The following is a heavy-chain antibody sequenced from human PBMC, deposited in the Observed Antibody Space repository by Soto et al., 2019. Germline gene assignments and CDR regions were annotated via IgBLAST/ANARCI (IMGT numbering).Heavy chain of an antibody. CDR2: INSDGSST. Sequence: GGSLRLSCAASGFTFSSYSMNWVRQAPGKGLVWVSRINSDGSSTSYADSVKGRFTISRDNAKNTLYLQMNSLRAEDTAVYYCARVLIGYCSSTSCYEYGYWGQGTLVTVSS. D-gene: IGHD2-2*01. V-gene: IGHV3-74*01. J-gene: IGHJ4*02. CDR3: ARVLIGYCSSTSCYEYGY. CDR1: GFTFSSYS.